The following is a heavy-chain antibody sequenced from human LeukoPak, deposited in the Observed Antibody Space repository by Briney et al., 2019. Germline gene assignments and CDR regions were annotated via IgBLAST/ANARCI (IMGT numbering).Heavy chain of an antibody. CDR1: GYSIRSGDY. V-gene: IGHV4-38-2*01. J-gene: IGHJ4*02. CDR3: ARNRSVTTTPGFDH. CDR2: IYHSGST. D-gene: IGHD4-17*01. Sequence: PSETLSLTCAVSGYSIRSGDYWGWIRQSPGKGLEWIASIYHSGSTHYNPSLKSLVTISVDTSKNQFSLMLSSVTAADTAVYYCARNRSVTTTPGFDHWGQGTLVTVSS.